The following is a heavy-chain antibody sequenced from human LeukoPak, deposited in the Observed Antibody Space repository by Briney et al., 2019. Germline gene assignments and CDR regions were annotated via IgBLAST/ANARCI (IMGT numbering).Heavy chain of an antibody. D-gene: IGHD6-6*01. V-gene: IGHV4-34*01. CDR3: ARNSAYSSSSGINL. J-gene: IGHJ5*02. CDR2: VNDSGST. CDR1: GFRVSDYC. Sequence: GSLRLSCAVSGFRVSDYCMSWVRQAPGKGLEWVGEVNDSGSTHYNPSLNSRVTMSVDTSTNQISLTLSSVTAADTAVYYCARNSAYSSSSGINLWGQGTLVTVSS.